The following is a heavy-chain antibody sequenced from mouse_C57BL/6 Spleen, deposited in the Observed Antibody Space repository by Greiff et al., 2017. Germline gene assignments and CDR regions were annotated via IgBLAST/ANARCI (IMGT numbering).Heavy chain of an antibody. V-gene: IGHV5-6*01. CDR1: GFTFSSYG. Sequence: EVQLVESGGDLVKPGGSLKLSCAASGFTFSSYGMSWARQTPDKRLEWVATISSGGSYTYYPDSVKGRFTISRDNAKNTLYLQMSSLKSEDTAMYYCARHRNAMDYWGQGTSVTGSS. CDR2: ISSGGSYT. J-gene: IGHJ4*01. CDR3: ARHRNAMDY.